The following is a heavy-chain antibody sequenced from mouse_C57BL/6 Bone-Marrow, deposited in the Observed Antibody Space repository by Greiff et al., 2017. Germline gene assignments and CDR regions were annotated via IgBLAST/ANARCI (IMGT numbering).Heavy chain of an antibody. Sequence: QVQLQQPGAELVKPGASVKLSCKASGYTFTSYWMHWVKQRPGQGLEWIGMIHPNSGSTNYNEKFKSKATLTVDKSSSTAYMQLSSLTSEDSAVYYCARQGILPDYFDYWGQGTTLTVSS. CDR1: GYTFTSYW. J-gene: IGHJ2*01. D-gene: IGHD2-1*01. V-gene: IGHV1-64*01. CDR3: ARQGILPDYFDY. CDR2: IHPNSGST.